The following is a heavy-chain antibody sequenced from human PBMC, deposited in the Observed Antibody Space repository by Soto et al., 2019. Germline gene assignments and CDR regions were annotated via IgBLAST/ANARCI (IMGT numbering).Heavy chain of an antibody. CDR1: GFTFSSYS. CDR3: PRDTVTGGYYYYGMDV. J-gene: IGHJ6*02. Sequence: GGSRRLSCGASGFTFSSYSMNWVRQAPGKGLEWVSSISSSSSYIYYADSVKGRFTISRDNAKNSLSLQMNSLRAEDTAAYYCPRDTVTGGYYYYGMDVWVQGTTVTVSS. V-gene: IGHV3-21*01. D-gene: IGHD4-4*01. CDR2: ISSSSSYI.